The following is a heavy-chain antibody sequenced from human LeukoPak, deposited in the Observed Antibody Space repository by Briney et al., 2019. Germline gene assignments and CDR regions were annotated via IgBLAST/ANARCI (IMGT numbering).Heavy chain of an antibody. V-gene: IGHV3-48*01. D-gene: IGHD4-17*01. CDR1: GFTFSSYS. CDR2: ISSSSTTI. Sequence: PGGSLRLSCAASGFTFSSYSMNWVRQAPGKGLEWVSYISSSSTTIYYADSVKGRFTISRDNAKNSLYLQMNSLRAEDTAVYYCARGSGDYRFFWEYYYYYMDVWGKGTTVTVSS. J-gene: IGHJ6*03. CDR3: ARGSGDYRFFWEYYYYYMDV.